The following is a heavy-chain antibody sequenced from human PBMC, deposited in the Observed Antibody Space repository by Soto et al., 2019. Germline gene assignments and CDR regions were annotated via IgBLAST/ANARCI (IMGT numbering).Heavy chain of an antibody. CDR1: GFTFSSYG. J-gene: IGHJ4*02. CDR2: VSYDGSNK. CDR3: AKDLGYCSGGSCYSEGYFDS. D-gene: IGHD2-15*01. V-gene: IGHV3-30*18. Sequence: QVQLVESGGGVVQPGRSLRLSCAASGFTFSSYGMHWVRQAPGKGLEWVALVSYDGSNKNYAASVKGRFAISRDNSKNTLYLQMSMLRTEDAAVYYCAKDLGYCSGGSCYSEGYFDSWGQGALVTVSS.